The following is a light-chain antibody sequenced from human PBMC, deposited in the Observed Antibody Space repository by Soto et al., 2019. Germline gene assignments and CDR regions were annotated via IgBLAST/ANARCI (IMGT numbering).Light chain of an antibody. J-gene: IGLJ1*01. V-gene: IGLV2-14*01. CDR1: SSDVGSYNF. CDR2: EVT. CDR3: TSYTSSTPYV. Sequence: QSVLTQPASVCGSPGQSITISCTGTSSDVGSYNFVSWYQQHPGKAPKLMIYEVTNRPSGVSNRFSGSKSGNTASLTISGLQAEDEADYYCTSYTSSTPYVFATGTKVTVL.